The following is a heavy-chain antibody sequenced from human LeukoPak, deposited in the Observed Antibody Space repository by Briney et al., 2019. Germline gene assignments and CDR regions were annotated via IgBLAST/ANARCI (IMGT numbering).Heavy chain of an antibody. CDR2: IYTSGST. Sequence: SETLSLTCTVSGGSISSYYWSWIRQPAGKGLEWIGRIYTSGSTNYNPSLKSRVTMSVDTSKNQFSLKLSSVPAADTAVYYCARYCSSTSCYGMDVWGQGTTVTVSS. CDR1: GGSISSYY. V-gene: IGHV4-4*07. CDR3: ARYCSSTSCYGMDV. J-gene: IGHJ6*02. D-gene: IGHD2-2*01.